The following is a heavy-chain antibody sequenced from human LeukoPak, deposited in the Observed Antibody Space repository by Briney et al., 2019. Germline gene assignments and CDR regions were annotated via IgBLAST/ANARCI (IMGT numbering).Heavy chain of an antibody. V-gene: IGHV3-13*04. CDR2: IGPGGDT. Sequence: PGGSLRPSCAASGFTFSSFDMHWVRQVTGKGLEWVSGIGPGGDTYYAGSVKGRFTISRDNSKNTLYLQMNSLRAEDTAAYHCAKGRNEDGDAALNYWGQGTLVTVSS. D-gene: IGHD4-17*01. CDR1: GFTFSSFD. J-gene: IGHJ4*02. CDR3: AKGRNEDGDAALNY.